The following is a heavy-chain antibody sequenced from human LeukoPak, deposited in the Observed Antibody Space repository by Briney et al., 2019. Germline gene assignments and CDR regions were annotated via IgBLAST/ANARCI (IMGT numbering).Heavy chain of an antibody. CDR3: TSSGSYYDDY. V-gene: IGHV3-49*04. J-gene: IGHJ4*02. CDR1: GFTFSDYA. Sequence: GGSLRLSCTASGFTFSDYAMSWVRQAPGKGLEWVGFIRSKAYGGTTEYAASVKGRFTISRDDSKSIAYLQMNSLKTEDTAVYYCTSSGSYYDDYWGQGTLVTVSS. D-gene: IGHD1-26*01. CDR2: IRSKAYGGTT.